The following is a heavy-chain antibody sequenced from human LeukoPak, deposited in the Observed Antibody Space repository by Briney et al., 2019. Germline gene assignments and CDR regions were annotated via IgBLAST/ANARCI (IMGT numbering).Heavy chain of an antibody. V-gene: IGHV3-23*01. CDR2: ISGSGGST. D-gene: IGHD6-13*01. J-gene: IGHJ4*02. Sequence: PGGSLRLSCAASGFTFSSYAMSWVRQAPGKGLEWVSAISGSGGSTYYADSVKGRFTTSRDNSKNTLYLQMNSLRAEDTAVYYCAKDSSSWYYFDYWGQGTLVTVSS. CDR1: GFTFSSYA. CDR3: AKDSSSWYYFDY.